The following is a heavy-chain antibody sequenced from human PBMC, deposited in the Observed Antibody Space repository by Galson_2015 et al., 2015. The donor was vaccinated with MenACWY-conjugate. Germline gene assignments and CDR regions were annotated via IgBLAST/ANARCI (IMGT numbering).Heavy chain of an antibody. CDR2: INSDGSST. J-gene: IGHJ5*02. V-gene: IGHV3-74*01. D-gene: IGHD6-13*01. CDR3: ARGGQGLAAAEDNWFDP. CDR1: GFTFSSYW. Sequence: SLRLSCAASGFTFSSYWMHWVRHGPGKGLVWVSRINSDGSSTNYADSVKGRFTISRDNAKNTLYLQMNSLRAEDTAVYYCARGGQGLAAAEDNWFDPWGQGTLVPVSS.